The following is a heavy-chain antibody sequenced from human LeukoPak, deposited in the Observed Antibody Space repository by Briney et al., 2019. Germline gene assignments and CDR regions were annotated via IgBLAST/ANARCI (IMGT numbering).Heavy chain of an antibody. J-gene: IGHJ5*02. Sequence: ASVKVSCRASGYTFTSYGISWVRQAPGQGLEWMGWISAYNGNTNYAQKLQGRLTMNTDTSTSTAYMELRSLRSDDTAVYYCARSTGYYGSGSWWFDPWGQGTLVTVSS. V-gene: IGHV1-18*04. D-gene: IGHD3-10*01. CDR3: ARSTGYYGSGSWWFDP. CDR2: ISAYNGNT. CDR1: GYTFTSYG.